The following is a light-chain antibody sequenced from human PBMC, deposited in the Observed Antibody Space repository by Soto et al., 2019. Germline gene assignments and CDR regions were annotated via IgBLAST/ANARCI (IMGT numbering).Light chain of an antibody. Sequence: DIQMTQSPSSVSASVGDRVTITCRASQGISSSLAWYQQKPRKATKLLIYAASTLQSGVSSRFSGSGSGTDFTLTISSLQPEDFATYYCQHASSFSRTFGGGTNLDIK. CDR2: AAS. CDR1: QGISSS. J-gene: IGKJ4*01. CDR3: QHASSFSRT. V-gene: IGKV1-12*01.